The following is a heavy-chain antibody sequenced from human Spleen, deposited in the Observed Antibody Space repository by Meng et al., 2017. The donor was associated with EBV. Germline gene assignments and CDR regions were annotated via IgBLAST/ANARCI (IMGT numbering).Heavy chain of an antibody. J-gene: IGHJ4*02. D-gene: IGHD5-24*01. CDR3: SRDLVGSDDV. CDR2: TNEDGGIT. CDR1: GFRVSRYW. V-gene: IGHV3-74*01. Sequence: VERWEFGGSCVPAGARLRLSFAAPGFRVSRYWIHWVRQVTGKELIWVARTNEDGGITNYADSVKGRFNISRDNTKNTLYLHMTSLRVEDTAVYFCSRDLVGSDDVWGQGTLVTVSS.